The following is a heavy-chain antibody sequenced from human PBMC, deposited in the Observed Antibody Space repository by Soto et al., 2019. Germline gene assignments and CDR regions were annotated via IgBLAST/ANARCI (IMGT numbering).Heavy chain of an antibody. D-gene: IGHD6-19*01. V-gene: IGHV3-23*01. Sequence: GGSLRLSCAASGFTFSSYAMSWVRQAPGKGLEWVSAISGSGGSTYYADSVKGRFTISRDNSKNTLYLQMNSLRAEDTAVYYCAKARSPPGIAVAGKTDYWGQGTLVTVSS. CDR2: ISGSGGST. CDR3: AKARSPPGIAVAGKTDY. CDR1: GFTFSSYA. J-gene: IGHJ4*02.